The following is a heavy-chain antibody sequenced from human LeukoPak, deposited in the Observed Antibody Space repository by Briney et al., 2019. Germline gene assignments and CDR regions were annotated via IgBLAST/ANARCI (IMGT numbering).Heavy chain of an antibody. J-gene: IGHJ4*02. CDR1: GGSISSYY. Sequence: SETLSLTCTVSGGSISSYYWSWIRQPAGKGLEWTGRIYTSGSTNYNPSLKSRVTMSVDTSKNRFSLKLSSATAADTAVYYCARRGIAVAGFDYWGQGTLVTVSS. V-gene: IGHV4-4*07. CDR3: ARRGIAVAGFDY. D-gene: IGHD6-19*01. CDR2: IYTSGST.